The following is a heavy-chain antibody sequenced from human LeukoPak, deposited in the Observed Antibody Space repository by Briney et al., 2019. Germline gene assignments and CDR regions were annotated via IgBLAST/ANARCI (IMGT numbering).Heavy chain of an antibody. V-gene: IGHV4-4*07. Sequence: SETLSLTCTVSGGSISSYYWSWIRQPAGKGLEWIGRIYTSGSTNYNPSLKGRVTMSVDTSKNQFSLKLSSVTAADTAVYYCASGYDSSGYYREYGMDVWGQGTTVTVSS. J-gene: IGHJ6*02. CDR1: GGSISSYY. D-gene: IGHD3-22*01. CDR3: ASGYDSSGYYREYGMDV. CDR2: IYTSGST.